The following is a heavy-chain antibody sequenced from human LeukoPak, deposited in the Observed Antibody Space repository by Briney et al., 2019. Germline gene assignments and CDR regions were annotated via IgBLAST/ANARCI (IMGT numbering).Heavy chain of an antibody. V-gene: IGHV3-23*01. CDR2: ISGSGGST. CDR1: GFTFSSYA. J-gene: IGHJ4*02. Sequence: PGGSLRLSCAASGFTFSSYAMSWVRQAPGKGLEWVSAISGSGGSTYYADSVKGRFTISRDNAKNSLYLQMNSLRAEDTAVYYCARDQVPNDYWGQGTLVTVSS. CDR3: ARDQVPNDY. D-gene: IGHD2-2*01.